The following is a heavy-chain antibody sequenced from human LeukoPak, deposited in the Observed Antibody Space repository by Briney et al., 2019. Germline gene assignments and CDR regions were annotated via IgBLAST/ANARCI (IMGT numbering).Heavy chain of an antibody. Sequence: ASVKVSCKASGGTFSSYAISWVRQAPGQGLEWMGWISAYNGNTNYAQKLQGRVTMTTDTSTSTAYMELRSLRSDDTAVYYCARDLSATAHFDYWGQGTLVTVSS. V-gene: IGHV1-18*01. J-gene: IGHJ4*02. CDR2: ISAYNGNT. D-gene: IGHD4-11*01. CDR1: GGTFSSYA. CDR3: ARDLSATAHFDY.